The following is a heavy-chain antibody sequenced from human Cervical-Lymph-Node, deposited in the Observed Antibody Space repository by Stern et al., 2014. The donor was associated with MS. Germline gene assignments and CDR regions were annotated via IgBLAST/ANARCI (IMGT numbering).Heavy chain of an antibody. D-gene: IGHD6-13*01. CDR2: IWFDGSNA. CDR3: ARALQLKSGHNWFDP. V-gene: IGHV3-33*01. Sequence: QVQLVQSGGGVVQPGRSQRLSCAASGFTFSNYGMHWARQAPGQGLEWVGFIWFDGSNAYYSDSVKGRFTISRDNSKSTLYLQMNSLRAEDTAVYYCARALQLKSGHNWFDPWGQGTLVTVSS. CDR1: GFTFSNYG. J-gene: IGHJ5*02.